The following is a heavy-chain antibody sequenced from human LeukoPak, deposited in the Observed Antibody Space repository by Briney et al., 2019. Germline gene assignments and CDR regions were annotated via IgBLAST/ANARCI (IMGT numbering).Heavy chain of an antibody. CDR2: IESDGRRT. D-gene: IGHD1-1*01. V-gene: IGHV3-74*03. CDR3: ARGRTGTTPY. Sequence: GGSLRLSCAASGFTFSITWMHWVRQVPGKELVWVARIESDGRRTTYAESVKGRFTISRDNAKNSMYLQMNSLRVEDTAVYYCARGRTGTTPYWGQGTLVTVSS. J-gene: IGHJ4*02. CDR1: GFTFSITW.